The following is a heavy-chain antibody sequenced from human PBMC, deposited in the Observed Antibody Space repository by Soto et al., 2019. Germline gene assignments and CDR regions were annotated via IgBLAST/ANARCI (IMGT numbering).Heavy chain of an antibody. CDR1: GGSLSSYY. J-gene: IGHJ6*02. V-gene: IGHV4-59*01. CDR2: IYYSGRT. D-gene: IGHD3-22*01. Sequence: ASETLSLTCTVSGGSLSSYYWSWIRQPPGKGLEWIGHIYYSGRTNYNPSLKSRVTISGDTSKNQLSLKLSSVTAADTAVYYCARDYYYDSRGYPGAYYYGMDVWGQGTTVTV. CDR3: ARDYYYDSRGYPGAYYYGMDV.